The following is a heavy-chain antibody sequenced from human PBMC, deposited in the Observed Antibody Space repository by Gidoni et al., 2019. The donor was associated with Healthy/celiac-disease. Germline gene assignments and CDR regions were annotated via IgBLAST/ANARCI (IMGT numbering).Heavy chain of an antibody. Sequence: QVQLVQSGAEVKTPGSSVQVSCKASGGTFSSYAISWVRQAPGQGLEWMGGIIPIFGTANYAQKFQGRVTITADKSTSTAYMELSSLRSEDTAVYYCASYSSSWYPFDYWGQGTLVTVSS. CDR1: GGTFSSYA. CDR2: IIPIFGTA. CDR3: ASYSSSWYPFDY. V-gene: IGHV1-69*06. D-gene: IGHD6-13*01. J-gene: IGHJ4*02.